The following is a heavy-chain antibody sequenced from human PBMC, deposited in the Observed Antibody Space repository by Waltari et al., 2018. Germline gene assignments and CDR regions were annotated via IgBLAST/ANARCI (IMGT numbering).Heavy chain of an antibody. D-gene: IGHD1-7*01. Sequence: QIQIMQSGEEVKKPGASVKVSCQASGYTFTAHYIHWARQAPGQGLEWMGWINSNTGGADCAQSFQGRVTVTRDTSISTVYMELSGLTSDDTAVYYCAREALGGTKAFDMWGQGTMVTVSS. V-gene: IGHV1-2*02. J-gene: IGHJ3*02. CDR2: INSNTGGA. CDR1: GYTFTAHY. CDR3: AREALGGTKAFDM.